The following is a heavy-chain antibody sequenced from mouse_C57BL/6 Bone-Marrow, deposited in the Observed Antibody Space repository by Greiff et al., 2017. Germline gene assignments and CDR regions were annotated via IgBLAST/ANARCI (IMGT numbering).Heavy chain of an antibody. D-gene: IGHD1-1*01. CDR2: ISSGGSYT. CDR3: ARQDYYYGSSLYYAMDY. J-gene: IGHJ4*01. Sequence: EVNVVESGGDLVKPGGSLKLSCAASGFTFSSYGMSWVRQTPDKRLEWVATISSGGSYTYYPDSVKGRFTISRDNAKNTLYLQMSSLKSEDTAMYYCARQDYYYGSSLYYAMDYWGQGTSVTVSS. CDR1: GFTFSSYG. V-gene: IGHV5-6*01.